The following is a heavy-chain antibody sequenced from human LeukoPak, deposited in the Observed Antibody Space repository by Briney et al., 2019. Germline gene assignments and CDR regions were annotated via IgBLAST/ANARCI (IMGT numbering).Heavy chain of an antibody. CDR1: GFTFSDYY. CDR3: ARDPLVLAHYFDY. Sequence: PGGSLRLSCAASGFTFSDYYMSWIRQAPGKGLECVSYITSSSSYTNYADSVKGRFTISRDNAKNSLYLQMNSLRDEDTAVYYCARDPLVLAHYFDYWGQGTLVTVSS. D-gene: IGHD6-13*01. CDR2: ITSSSSYT. V-gene: IGHV3-11*06. J-gene: IGHJ4*02.